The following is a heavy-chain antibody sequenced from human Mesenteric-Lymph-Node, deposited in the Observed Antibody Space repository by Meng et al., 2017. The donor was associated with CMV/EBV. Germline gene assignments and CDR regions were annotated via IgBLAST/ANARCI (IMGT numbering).Heavy chain of an antibody. CDR2: MYSGGHI. J-gene: IGHJ3*02. CDR1: GFTVSSNY. D-gene: IGHD3-3*02. Sequence: GESLKISCAASGFTVSSNYMSWVRQAPGKGLEWVSVMYSGGHIYYADSVKGRFTISRDNSKNTLYLQMNSLRAEDTAVYYCARSIYAAQGAFDIWGQGTMVTVSS. CDR3: ARSIYAAQGAFDI. V-gene: IGHV3-53*01.